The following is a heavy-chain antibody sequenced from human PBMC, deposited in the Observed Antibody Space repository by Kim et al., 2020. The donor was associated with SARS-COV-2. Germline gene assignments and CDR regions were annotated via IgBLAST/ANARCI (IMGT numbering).Heavy chain of an antibody. CDR1: GGSISSSSYY. CDR2: IYYSGST. V-gene: IGHV4-39*01. CDR3: ARQAWGYSSSWYGDPSWFDP. Sequence: SETLSLTCTVSGGSISSSSYYWGWIRQPPGKGLEWIGSIYYSGSTYYNPSLKSRVTISVDTSKNQFSLKLSSVTAADTAVYYCARQAWGYSSSWYGDPSWFDPWGQGTLVTVSS. D-gene: IGHD6-13*01. J-gene: IGHJ5*02.